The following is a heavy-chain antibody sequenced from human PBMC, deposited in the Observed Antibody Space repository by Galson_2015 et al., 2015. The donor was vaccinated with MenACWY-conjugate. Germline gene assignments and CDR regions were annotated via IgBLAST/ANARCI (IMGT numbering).Heavy chain of an antibody. CDR3: ARSRWDGGLSRGYMDV. D-gene: IGHD2-15*01. CDR1: GFTFSSYW. V-gene: IGHV3-7*03. CDR2: IKQDGSEK. Sequence: SLRLSCAASGFTFSSYWMSWVRQAPGKGLEWVANIKQDGSEKYYVDSVKGRFTISRDNAKNSLYLQMNSLRAEDTAMYYCARSRWDGGLSRGYMDVWGKGTTVTVSS. J-gene: IGHJ6*03.